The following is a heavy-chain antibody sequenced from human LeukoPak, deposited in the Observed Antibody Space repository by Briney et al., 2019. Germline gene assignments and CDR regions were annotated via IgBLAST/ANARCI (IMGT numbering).Heavy chain of an antibody. CDR2: IKQDGSEK. CDR1: GFTFSSYW. D-gene: IGHD4-23*01. V-gene: IGHV3-7*01. CDR3: TRDSTLRWAYYFDY. J-gene: IGHJ4*01. Sequence: GGSLRLACAASGFTFSSYWMSWVRQAPGKGLEWVANIKQDGSEKYYVDSVKGRFTISRDNAKNSLYLQMNSLRAEDTAVYYCTRDSTLRWAYYFDYWGQGTLVTVSS.